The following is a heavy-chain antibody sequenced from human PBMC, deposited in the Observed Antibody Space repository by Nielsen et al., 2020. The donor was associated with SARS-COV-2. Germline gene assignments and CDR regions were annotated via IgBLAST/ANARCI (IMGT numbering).Heavy chain of an antibody. CDR2: INPSDGRT. V-gene: IGHV1-46*02. D-gene: IGHD3-3*01. J-gene: IGHJ4*01. Sequence: ASVKVSCKASGYIFNKDFVHWVRQAPGQGLEWTGRINPSDGRTTSAEKFQGRVTMTMDTSTTTVHMELSSLRSDDTAVYFCARGSFSRDIWSGTPLDYWGQGTLVTVSS. CDR1: GYIFNKDF. CDR3: ARGSFSRDIWSGTPLDY.